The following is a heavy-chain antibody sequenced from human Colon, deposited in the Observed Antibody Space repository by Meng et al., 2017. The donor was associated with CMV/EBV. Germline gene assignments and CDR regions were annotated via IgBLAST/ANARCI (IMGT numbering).Heavy chain of an antibody. D-gene: IGHD3-3*01. CDR3: ARGGARDYGVEVAARWDYYYGVDV. CDR2: INPNTGTP. Sequence: ASAKVSCKASGYFFIGYYIHWLRQAPGRGLEWMGWINPNTGTPKYSQKFQGRVTVTRVPSISTTYMELGSLTSDDTAVYYCARGGARDYGVEVAARWDYYYGVDVWGQGTTVTVSS. CDR1: GYFFIGYY. J-gene: IGHJ6*02. V-gene: IGHV1-2*02.